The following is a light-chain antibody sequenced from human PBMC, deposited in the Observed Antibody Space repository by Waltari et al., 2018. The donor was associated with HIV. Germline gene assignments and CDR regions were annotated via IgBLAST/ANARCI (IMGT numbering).Light chain of an antibody. V-gene: IGLV8-61*01. J-gene: IGLJ3*02. CDR2: STN. CDR1: SGSVPTSYS. Sequence: QTVVTPEPSFSVSPGGTVTPTCGLRSGSVPTSYSPSRYQQTPSWYQQTPGQAPRTLIYSTNTRSSGVPDRFSGSILGNKAALTITGAQADDESDYYCVLYMGSGIWVFGGGTKLTVL. CDR3: VLYMGSGIWV.